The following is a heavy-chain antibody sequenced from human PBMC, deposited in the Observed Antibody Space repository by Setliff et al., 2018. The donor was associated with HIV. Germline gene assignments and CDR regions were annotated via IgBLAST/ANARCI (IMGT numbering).Heavy chain of an antibody. CDR1: GYTFTSYG. Sequence: ASVKVSCKASGYTFTSYGLSWVRQAPGQGLEWMGWISDYNSNTEYAQKLQGRATMTKDTSTSTAYMELRSLRPDDTAVYFCARRADWFDLWGQGTLVTVSS. J-gene: IGHJ5*02. CDR2: ISDYNSNT. V-gene: IGHV1-18*01. CDR3: ARRADWFDL.